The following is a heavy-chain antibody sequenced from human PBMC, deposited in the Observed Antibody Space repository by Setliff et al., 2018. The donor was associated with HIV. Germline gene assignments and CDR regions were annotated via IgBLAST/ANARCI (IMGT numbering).Heavy chain of an antibody. D-gene: IGHD3-22*01. CDR2: IYISGST. CDR1: GGSISKGSYY. J-gene: IGHJ3*02. CDR3: ARDEYYYDSSGAFDI. Sequence: PSETLSLTCTVSGGSISKGSYYWSWIRQPAGKGLEWIGRIYISGSTNYNPSLKSRVTISVDTSKNQFSLKLRSVTAADTAVYYCARDEYYYDSSGAFDIWGQGTMVTV. V-gene: IGHV4-61*02.